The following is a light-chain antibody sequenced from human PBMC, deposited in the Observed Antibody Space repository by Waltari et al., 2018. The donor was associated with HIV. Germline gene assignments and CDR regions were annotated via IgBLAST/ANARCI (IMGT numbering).Light chain of an antibody. Sequence: QAGLTQPPSVSKGLRQTATLTCTGNSNNAGHQAAAWLQQRQGHPPKLLSDRNNNRPSGISERFSASRSGDAASLTITGLQPVDEADYYCLAWDYSLSVYVFGSGTRVAVL. CDR3: LAWDYSLSVYV. J-gene: IGLJ1*01. CDR2: RNN. V-gene: IGLV10-54*01. CDR1: SNNAGHQA.